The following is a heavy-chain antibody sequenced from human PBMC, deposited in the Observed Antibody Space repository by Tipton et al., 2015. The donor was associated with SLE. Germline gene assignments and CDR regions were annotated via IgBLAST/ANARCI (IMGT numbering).Heavy chain of an antibody. J-gene: IGHJ2*01. D-gene: IGHD6-13*01. CDR1: GDSISTYY. V-gene: IGHV4-59*12. Sequence: GLVKPSETLSLTCTVSGDSISTYYWNWIRQSPGKGLEWIGNIYYVGSTNYNPSFKGRVTISVATSKNQFSLKLSSVTAADTAVYFCARAEFSSNWYMYWHFDLWGRGTLVTVSS. CDR3: ARAEFSSNWYMYWHFDL. CDR2: IYYVGST.